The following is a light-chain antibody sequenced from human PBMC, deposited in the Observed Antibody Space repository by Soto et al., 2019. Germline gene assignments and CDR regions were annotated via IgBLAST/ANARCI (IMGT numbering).Light chain of an antibody. J-gene: IGLJ2*01. CDR1: SSDVGGYNY. Sequence: QSVLTQPASVSGSPGQSITISCTGTSSDVGGYNYVSWYQQHPGEAPKLMISEVSDRPSGVSNRFSGSKSGNTASLTISGLQDEDEADYYCSSYSSSSTLVIFGGGTQLTVL. V-gene: IGLV2-14*01. CDR3: SSYSSSSTLVI. CDR2: EVS.